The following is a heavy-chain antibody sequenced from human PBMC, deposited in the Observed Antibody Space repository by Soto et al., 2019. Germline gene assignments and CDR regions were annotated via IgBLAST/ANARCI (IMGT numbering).Heavy chain of an antibody. CDR1: GGTFSSYA. Sequence: SVKVSCKASGGTFSSYAISWVRQAPGQGLEWMGGIIPIFGTANYAQKFQGRVTITADESTSTAYMELSSLRSEDTAVYYCARDTYQDSPFDYWGQGTLVTVSS. V-gene: IGHV1-69*13. J-gene: IGHJ4*02. CDR3: ARDTYQDSPFDY. CDR2: IIPIFGTA. D-gene: IGHD2-2*01.